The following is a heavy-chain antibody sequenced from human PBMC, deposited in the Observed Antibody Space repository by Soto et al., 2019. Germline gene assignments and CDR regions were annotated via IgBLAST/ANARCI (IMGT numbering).Heavy chain of an antibody. D-gene: IGHD5-18*01. V-gene: IGHV3-53*02. CDR1: GFTVSSNY. Sequence: EVQLVETGGGLIQPGGSVRLSCAASGFTVSSNYMSWVRQAPGQGLEWVPVIYSGGSTYYADSVKGRFTISRDNAKNTLYLQMNSLRAEDTAVYYCARELDTAMVTSYYYGMDVWGQGTTVTVSS. J-gene: IGHJ6*02. CDR2: IYSGGST. CDR3: ARELDTAMVTSYYYGMDV.